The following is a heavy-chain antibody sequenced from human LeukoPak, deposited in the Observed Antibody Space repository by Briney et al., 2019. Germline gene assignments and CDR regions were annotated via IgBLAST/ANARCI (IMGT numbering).Heavy chain of an antibody. CDR2: IIPIFGTA. CDR3: ARGSGSYHYFDY. D-gene: IGHD1-26*01. Sequence: SVKVSCKASGGTFGSYAISWVRQAPGQGLEWMGGIIPIFGTANYAQKFQGRVTITADESTSTAYMELSSLRSEDTAVYYCARGSGSYHYFDYWGQGTPVTVSS. V-gene: IGHV1-69*01. CDR1: GGTFGSYA. J-gene: IGHJ4*02.